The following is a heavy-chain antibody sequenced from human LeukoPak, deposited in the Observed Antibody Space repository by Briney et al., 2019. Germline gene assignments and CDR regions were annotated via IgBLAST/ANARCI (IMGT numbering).Heavy chain of an antibody. D-gene: IGHD2-15*01. CDR1: GFTFSSYW. CDR2: IKQDGSEK. Sequence: PGGSLRLSCAASGFTFSSYWMSWVRQAPGKGLEWVANIKQDGSEKYYVDSVKGRFTISRDNAKNSLYLQMNSLRVEDTAVYYCARDDPSYCSGGSCYERWGQGTPVTVSS. V-gene: IGHV3-7*01. J-gene: IGHJ4*02. CDR3: ARDDPSYCSGGSCYER.